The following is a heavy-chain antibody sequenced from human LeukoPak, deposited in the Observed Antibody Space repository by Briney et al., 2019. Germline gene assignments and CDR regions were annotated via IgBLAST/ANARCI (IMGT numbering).Heavy chain of an antibody. Sequence: SETLSLTCAVYGGSFSGYYWSWIRQPPGKGLEWIGEINHSGSTNYNPSLKSRVTISVDTSKDQFSLKLSSVTAADTAVYYCATSTVTYYYYGMDVWGQGTTVTVSS. CDR3: ATSTVTYYYYGMDV. V-gene: IGHV4-34*01. D-gene: IGHD4-17*01. CDR1: GGSFSGYY. J-gene: IGHJ6*02. CDR2: INHSGST.